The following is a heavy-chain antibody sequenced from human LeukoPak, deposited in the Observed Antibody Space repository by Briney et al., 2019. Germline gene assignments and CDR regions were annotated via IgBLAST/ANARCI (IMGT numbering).Heavy chain of an antibody. J-gene: IGHJ5*02. CDR3: ARFSSGWYWFDP. V-gene: IGHV4-39*01. Sequence: PSETLSLTCTVSGDSISSSSYYWGWIRQPPGMGLEWIGSIHYSGNTYYNPSLKSRVTISVDTSKNQFSLKLSSVSAADTAVYYCARFSSGWYWFDPWGQGTLVTVSS. CDR2: IHYSGNT. D-gene: IGHD6-19*01. CDR1: GDSISSSSYY.